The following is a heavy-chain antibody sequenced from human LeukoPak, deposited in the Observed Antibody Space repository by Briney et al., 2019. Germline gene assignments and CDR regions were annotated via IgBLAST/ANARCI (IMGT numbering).Heavy chain of an antibody. CDR1: GYTFTSYY. CDR3: ARGVYIAAAQYGY. Sequence: ASVKVSCKASGYTFTSYYMHWVRQAPGQGLEWMGRIIPILGIANYAQKFQGRVTITADKSTSTAYMELSSLRSEDTAVYYCARGVYIAAAQYGYWGQGTLVTVSS. D-gene: IGHD6-13*01. CDR2: IIPILGIA. V-gene: IGHV1-69*04. J-gene: IGHJ4*02.